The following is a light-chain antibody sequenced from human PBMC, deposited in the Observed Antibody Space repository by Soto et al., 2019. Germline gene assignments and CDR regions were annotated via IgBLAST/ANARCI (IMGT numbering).Light chain of an antibody. J-gene: IGKJ4*01. CDR1: QGISIW. CDR3: QQVKSFHPN. Sequence: DIQMAQSPSSVSASVGDRVTISCRASQGISIWLAWYQQKPGKAPKLLVYAASNLQRGVPSRFSGSGSGTHFTLTISSLQPEDFETYYCQQVKSFHPNFGGGTKVDI. V-gene: IGKV1-12*01. CDR2: AAS.